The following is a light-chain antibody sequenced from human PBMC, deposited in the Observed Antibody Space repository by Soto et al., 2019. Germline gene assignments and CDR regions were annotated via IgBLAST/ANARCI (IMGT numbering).Light chain of an antibody. CDR2: DAS. J-gene: IGKJ2*01. V-gene: IGKV1-5*01. CDR3: QQYKSYSSYT. CDR1: PSISSW. Sequence: DIQMTQSPSTLSASVRDRVTFTCRASPSISSWLAWYQQKPGKAPTLLIYDASSLESGVPSRFSGSGSGTESTLTISSLQPDDFATYYWQQYKSYSSYTCGQGTNLGIK.